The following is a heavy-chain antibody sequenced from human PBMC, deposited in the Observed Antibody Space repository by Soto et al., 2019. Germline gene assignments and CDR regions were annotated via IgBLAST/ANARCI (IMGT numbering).Heavy chain of an antibody. CDR2: ISYDGSDK. V-gene: IGHV3-30*03. J-gene: IGHJ4*02. CDR1: GFTYSTYT. CDR3: ARDYLVVPHRVIDY. Sequence: GGSLRLSCAASGFTYSTYTMHWVRQAPGKGLEWVAVISYDGSDKYYADSVKGRFTISRDDSRNTVSLQMNSLRAEDTAVYYCARDYLVVPHRVIDYWGQGTLVTVSS. D-gene: IGHD2-2*01.